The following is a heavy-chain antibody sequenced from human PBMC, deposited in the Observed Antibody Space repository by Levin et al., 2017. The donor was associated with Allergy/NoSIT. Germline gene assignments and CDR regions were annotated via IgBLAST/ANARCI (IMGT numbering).Heavy chain of an antibody. J-gene: IGHJ4*02. CDR1: GPGVSKNY. Sequence: GASVKVSCAPSGPGVSKNYLTWVRQAPGKGLEWVANIYTTGTTFYTDSVRGRFTISRDNSKNILSLQLDDLRVDDTALYYCPREATYGSGWFFDNWGQGIPVTVS. V-gene: IGHV3-53*01. CDR2: IYTTGTT. D-gene: IGHD6-13*01. CDR3: PREATYGSGWFFDN.